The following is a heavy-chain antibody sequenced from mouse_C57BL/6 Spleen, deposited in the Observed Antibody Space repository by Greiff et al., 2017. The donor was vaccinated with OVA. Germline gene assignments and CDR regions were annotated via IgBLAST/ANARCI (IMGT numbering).Heavy chain of an antibody. CDR1: GFNIKDYY. CDR3: ARGPSITTVVARYAMDY. V-gene: IGHV14-2*01. D-gene: IGHD1-1*01. J-gene: IGHJ4*01. Sequence: VQLQQSGAELVKPGASVKLSCTASGFNIKDYYMHWVKQRTEQGLEWIGRIDPEDGETKYAPKFQGKATITADTSSNTAYLQLSSLTSEDTAVYYCARGPSITTVVARYAMDYWGQGTSVTVSS. CDR2: IDPEDGET.